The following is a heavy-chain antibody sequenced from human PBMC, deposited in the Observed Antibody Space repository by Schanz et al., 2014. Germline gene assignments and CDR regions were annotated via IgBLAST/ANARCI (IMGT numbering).Heavy chain of an antibody. V-gene: IGHV1-2*06. CDR2: ISPSSGGT. Sequence: QVQLVQSGSELKKPGASVKVSCKASGYTFTNHYLHWVRQAPGQGLEWMGRISPSSGGTNYAQNFQGRVTMTKDTSINTVYMELSTLTSDDTAVYYCARDGHSSKWSSYYYYGLDVWGQGTTVTVSS. CDR1: GYTFTNHY. CDR3: ARDGHSSKWSSYYYYGLDV. J-gene: IGHJ6*02. D-gene: IGHD6-13*01.